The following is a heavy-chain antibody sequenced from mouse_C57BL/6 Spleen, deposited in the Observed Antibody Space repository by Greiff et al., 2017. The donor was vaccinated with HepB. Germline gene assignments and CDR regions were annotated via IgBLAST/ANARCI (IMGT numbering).Heavy chain of an antibody. CDR1: GYTFTDYE. V-gene: IGHV1-15*01. Sequence: QVQLQQSGAELVRPGASVTLSCKASGYTFTDYEMHWVKQTPVHGLEWIGAIDPETGGTAYNQKFKGKAILTADKSSSAAYMELRSLTSENSAVYYCTRLSRYDYDDAYWGQGTLVTVSA. D-gene: IGHD2-4*01. J-gene: IGHJ3*01. CDR2: IDPETGGT. CDR3: TRLSRYDYDDAY.